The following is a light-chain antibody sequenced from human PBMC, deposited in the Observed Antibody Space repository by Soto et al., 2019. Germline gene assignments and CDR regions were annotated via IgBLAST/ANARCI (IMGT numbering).Light chain of an antibody. Sequence: EIVLTQSPGTLSLSPGERSTLSCRASQGVGGNFLAWYKLKPGQAPRLLIYAASSRATGVPDRLSAGGSGTDFTLTSSILEPEDFAVYYCKKYGSAPRTCGQGTRVEI. CDR1: QGVGGNF. V-gene: IGKV3-20*01. CDR3: KKYGSAPRT. CDR2: AAS. J-gene: IGKJ1*01.